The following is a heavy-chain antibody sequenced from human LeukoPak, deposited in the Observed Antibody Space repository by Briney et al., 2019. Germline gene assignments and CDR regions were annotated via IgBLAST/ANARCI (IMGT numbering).Heavy chain of an antibody. Sequence: PGGSLRLSCAASGFTFSSYEMNWVRQAPGKGLQWVSCISSSGTTIYYADSVKGRFTISRDNAKKSLYLQMNSLRAEDTAVYFCARDPLRHAFDIWGQGTMVTVSS. CDR3: ARDPLRHAFDI. CDR2: ISSSGTTI. V-gene: IGHV3-48*03. J-gene: IGHJ3*02. D-gene: IGHD6-6*01. CDR1: GFTFSSYE.